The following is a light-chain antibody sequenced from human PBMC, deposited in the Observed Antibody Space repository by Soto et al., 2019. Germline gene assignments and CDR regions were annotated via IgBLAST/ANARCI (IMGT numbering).Light chain of an antibody. Sequence: EIVMTQSPATLSVSPGERATLSYRASQTVSSNLAWFQQTPGQAPRHLISSASIRATGIPARFSASGSGTAFTLTISSLQSEDFAIYYCLHYDDWPFTFGQGTKLEIK. J-gene: IGKJ2*01. CDR1: QTVSSN. V-gene: IGKV3D-15*01. CDR3: LHYDDWPFT. CDR2: SAS.